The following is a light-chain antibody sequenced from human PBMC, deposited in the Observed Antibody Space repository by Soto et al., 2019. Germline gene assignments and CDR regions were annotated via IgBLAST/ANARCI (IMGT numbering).Light chain of an antibody. Sequence: QSVLTQPPSASGTPGQRVTISCSGSSSNIGNNTVTWYQQFPETAPRLLIYSTNQRPSGVPDRFSGSKDGTSASLAISGLQSEDEADYYCAAWDDRLNGPVFGGGTKLTVL. CDR1: SSNIGNNT. CDR2: STN. CDR3: AAWDDRLNGPV. V-gene: IGLV1-44*01. J-gene: IGLJ3*02.